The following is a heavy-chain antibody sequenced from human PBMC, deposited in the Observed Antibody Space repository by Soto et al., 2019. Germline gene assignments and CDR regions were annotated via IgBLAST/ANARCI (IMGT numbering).Heavy chain of an antibody. D-gene: IGHD2-2*01. CDR1: GFTFSSYG. V-gene: IGHV3-30*18. CDR2: ISYDGSNK. J-gene: IGHJ4*02. Sequence: LRLSCAASGFTFSSYGMHWVRQAPGKGLEWVAVISYDGSNKYYADSVKGRFTISRDNSKNTLYLQMNSLRAEDTAVYYCAKDIHKGASCTADYWGQGTLVTVSS. CDR3: AKDIHKGASCTADY.